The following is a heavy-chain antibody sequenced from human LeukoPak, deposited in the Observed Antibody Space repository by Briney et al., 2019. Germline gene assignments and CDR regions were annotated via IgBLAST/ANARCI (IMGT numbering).Heavy chain of an antibody. CDR3: ARTYNSGWLQFDY. J-gene: IGHJ4*02. V-gene: IGHV4-34*01. CDR1: GRSFSGYY. D-gene: IGHD6-19*01. CDR2: INHSGST. Sequence: SETLSLTCAVYGRSFSGYYWSWIRQPPGKGLEWIGEINHSGSTNYNPSLKSRVTISVDTSKNQFSLKLSSVTAADTAVYYCARTYNSGWLQFDYWGQGTLVTVSS.